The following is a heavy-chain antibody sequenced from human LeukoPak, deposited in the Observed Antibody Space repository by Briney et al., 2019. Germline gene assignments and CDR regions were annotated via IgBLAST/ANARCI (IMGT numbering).Heavy chain of an antibody. D-gene: IGHD6-13*01. CDR1: GGSISSGGYS. CDR2: IYHSGST. CDR3: ARCYIAAAGRYFDL. V-gene: IGHV4-30-2*01. Sequence: PSETLSLTCAVSGGSISSGGYSWSWIRQPPGKGLEWIGYIYHSGSTYYNPSLKSRVTISVDRSKNQFSLKLSSVTAADTAVYYCARCYIAAAGRYFDLWGRGTLVTVSS. J-gene: IGHJ2*01.